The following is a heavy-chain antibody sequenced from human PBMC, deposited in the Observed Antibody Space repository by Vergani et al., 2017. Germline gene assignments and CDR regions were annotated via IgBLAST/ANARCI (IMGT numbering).Heavy chain of an antibody. CDR2: IYPGDSDT. J-gene: IGHJ4*02. CDR1: GYSFTNYW. CDR3: ARLSSGWLSNNYFDY. D-gene: IGHD6-19*01. Sequence: EVQLVQSGAEVKKPGESLKISCQISGYSFTNYWIGWVRQMPGKGLEWMGIIYPGDSDTRYSPSFQGQVTISADKSISTAYLQWSSLKASDTAMYYCARLSSGWLSNNYFDYWGQGTLVTVSS. V-gene: IGHV5-51*01.